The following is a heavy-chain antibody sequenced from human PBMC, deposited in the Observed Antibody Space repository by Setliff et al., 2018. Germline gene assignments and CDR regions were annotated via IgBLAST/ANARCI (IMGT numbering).Heavy chain of an antibody. CDR3: ARALGGISVAGNNWLDS. CDR1: GDTFSTYA. Sequence: ASVKVSCKASGDTFSTYALSWVRQAPGQGLEWMGGIIPLLETAKYAQKFQGRVTITADKSTSTGYMELSSLRSEDTAVYYCARALGGISVAGNNWLDSWGQGTLVTVSS. J-gene: IGHJ5*01. CDR2: IIPLLETA. D-gene: IGHD6-19*01. V-gene: IGHV1-69*06.